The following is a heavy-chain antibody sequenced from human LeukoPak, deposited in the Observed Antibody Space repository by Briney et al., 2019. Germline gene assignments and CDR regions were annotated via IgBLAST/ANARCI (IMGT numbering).Heavy chain of an antibody. CDR1: GFTFSSYA. CDR3: ARVKYPYYYDSSGYEGDDAFDI. CDR2: ISGSGGST. J-gene: IGHJ3*02. D-gene: IGHD3-22*01. V-gene: IGHV3-23*01. Sequence: GGSLRLSCAASGFTFSSYAMSWVRQAPGKGLEWVSVISGSGGSTFYADSVKGRFTISRDNAKNSLYLQMNSLRAEDTAVYYCARVKYPYYYDSSGYEGDDAFDIWGQGTMVTVSS.